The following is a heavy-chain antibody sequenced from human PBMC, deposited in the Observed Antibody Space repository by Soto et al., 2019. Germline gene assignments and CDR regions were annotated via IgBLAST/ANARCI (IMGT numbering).Heavy chain of an antibody. J-gene: IGHJ4*02. D-gene: IGHD3-3*01. CDR1: GFSLSTSGVG. CDR2: IYWDDDK. CDR3: AHRYYDFWSGPNAHPFDY. Sequence: SGPTLVNPTQTLTLTCTFSGFSLSTSGVGVGWIRQPPGKALEWLALIYWDDDKRYSPSLKSRLTITKDTSKNQVVLTMTNMDPVDTATYYCAHRYYDFWSGPNAHPFDYWGQGTLVTVS. V-gene: IGHV2-5*02.